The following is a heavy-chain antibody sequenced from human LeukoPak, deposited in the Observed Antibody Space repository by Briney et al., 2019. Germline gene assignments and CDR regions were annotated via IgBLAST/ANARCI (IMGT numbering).Heavy chain of an antibody. CDR2: INHLGKT. CDR3: ARDGLGRYNWFDP. V-gene: IGHV4-34*01. J-gene: IGHJ5*02. CDR1: GESFSGFY. D-gene: IGHD3/OR15-3a*01. Sequence: PSETLSLTCGVSGESFSGFYWSWIRQPPGKGLEWIGEINHLGKTLYSPSLESRVTISVDTSRNQFTLKLNSVTAADTAVYFCARDGLGRYNWFDPWGQGTLVTVSS.